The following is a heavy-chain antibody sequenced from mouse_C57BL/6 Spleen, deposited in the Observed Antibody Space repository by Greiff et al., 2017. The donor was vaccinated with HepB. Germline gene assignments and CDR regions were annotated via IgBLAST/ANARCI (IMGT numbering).Heavy chain of an antibody. Sequence: EVQRVESEGGLVQPGRSMKLSCTASGFTFSDYYMAWVRQVPEKGLEWVANINYDGSSTYYLDSLKSRFIISRDNAKNILYLQMSSLKSEDTATYYCARGYYDYYAMDYWGQGTSVTVSS. J-gene: IGHJ4*01. V-gene: IGHV5-16*01. CDR3: ARGYYDYYAMDY. CDR2: INYDGSST. D-gene: IGHD1-1*01. CDR1: GFTFSDYY.